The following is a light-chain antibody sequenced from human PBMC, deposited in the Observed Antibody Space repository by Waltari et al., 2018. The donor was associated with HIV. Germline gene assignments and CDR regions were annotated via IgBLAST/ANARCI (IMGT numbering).Light chain of an antibody. V-gene: IGLV1-40*01. CDR3: QSFDRLSALPI. CDR1: RTTNFGTTYD. J-gene: IGLJ2*01. Sequence: QSALTQPPSLSGAPGQRVTISCTGLRTTNFGTTYDVHWYQLLPGTGPRLIIPTNTHRPSGVPDRFSASKSGTSASLAIVGLQAEDEADYYCQSFDRLSALPIFGGGTKVTV. CDR2: TNT.